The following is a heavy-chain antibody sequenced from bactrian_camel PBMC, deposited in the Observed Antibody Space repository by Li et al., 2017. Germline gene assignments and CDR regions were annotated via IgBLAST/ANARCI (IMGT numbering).Heavy chain of an antibody. CDR1: GNTYSLNC. V-gene: IGHV3S53*01. D-gene: IGHD1*01. J-gene: IGHJ4*01. Sequence: HVQLVESGGGLVQPGESLRLSCAASGNTYSLNCLGWFRQASGKEREGVARIVSDRSTTYADSVKGRFTISKDNAKNTLYLQMNTLKPEDTAVYYCTARPRPCAGACDGYWYWGQGTQVTVS. CDR2: IVSDRST. CDR3: TARPRPCAGACDGYWY.